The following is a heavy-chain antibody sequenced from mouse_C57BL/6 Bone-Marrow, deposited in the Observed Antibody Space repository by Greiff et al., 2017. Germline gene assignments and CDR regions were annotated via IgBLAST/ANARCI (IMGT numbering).Heavy chain of an antibody. CDR2: IYPGDGDT. Sequence: QVQLQQSGPELVKPGASVKISCKASGYAFSSSWMNWVKQRPGKGLEWIGRIYPGDGDTNYNGKFKGKATLTADKSSSTAYMQRSSLTSEDSAVYFCARDSSGYAWGQGTLVTVSA. V-gene: IGHV1-82*01. CDR3: ARDSSGYA. CDR1: GYAFSSSW. J-gene: IGHJ3*01. D-gene: IGHD3-2*02.